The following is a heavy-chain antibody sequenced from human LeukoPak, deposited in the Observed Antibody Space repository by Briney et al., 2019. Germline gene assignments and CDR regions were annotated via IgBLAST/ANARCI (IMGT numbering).Heavy chain of an antibody. V-gene: IGHV4-59*08. CDR1: GGSISDNY. CDR2: AYYSGHT. CDR3: ARHPFSTPFDY. Sequence: SETLSLTCIGSGGSISDNYWSWIRQPPGKGLEWIGYAYYSGHTNYNSSLKSRVTMSLDTSKSKFSLRLSSVTAADTAVYFCARHPFSTPFDYWGPGTLVTVSS. J-gene: IGHJ4*02. D-gene: IGHD2/OR15-2a*01.